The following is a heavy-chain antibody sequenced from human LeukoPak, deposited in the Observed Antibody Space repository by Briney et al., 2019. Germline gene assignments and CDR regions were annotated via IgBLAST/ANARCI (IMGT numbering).Heavy chain of an antibody. D-gene: IGHD4/OR15-4a*01. CDR3: ARSPLELTRAFDI. Sequence: GASVKVSCKASGYTFTGYYMHWVRQAPGQGLEWMGWINPNSGGTNYAQKFQGRVTMTRDTSISTAYMELSRLRSDDTAVYYCARSPLELTRAFDIWGQGTMVTVSS. V-gene: IGHV1-2*02. CDR1: GYTFTGYY. J-gene: IGHJ3*02. CDR2: INPNSGGT.